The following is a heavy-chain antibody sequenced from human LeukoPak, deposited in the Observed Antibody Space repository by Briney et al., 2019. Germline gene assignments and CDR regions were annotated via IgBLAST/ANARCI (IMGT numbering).Heavy chain of an antibody. CDR2: ISGSGGST. CDR1: GFTFSSYA. J-gene: IGHJ5*02. V-gene: IGHV3-23*01. Sequence: GGSLRLSCAASGFTFSSYAMRWVRQAPGKGLEWVSAISGSGGSTYYADSVKGRFTISRDNSKNTLYLQMNSLRAEDTAVYYCAKDGLAVAGTTWFDPWGQGTLVTVSS. CDR3: AKDGLAVAGTTWFDP. D-gene: IGHD6-19*01.